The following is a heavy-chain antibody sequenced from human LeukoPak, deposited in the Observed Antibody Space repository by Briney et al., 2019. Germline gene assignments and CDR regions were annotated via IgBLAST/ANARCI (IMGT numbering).Heavy chain of an antibody. J-gene: IGHJ4*02. CDR2: IYYTGST. D-gene: IGHD3-22*01. CDR3: ARPGGYDSSGYYEYYFDY. Sequence: PSETLSLTCTVSGDSITSSSYYWGWIRQPPGKGLEWIGSIYYTGSTYYNPSLKSRVTMSVDTSKNQFSLKLSSVTAADTAVYYRARPGGYDSSGYYEYYFDYWGQGTLVTVSS. V-gene: IGHV4-39*01. CDR1: GDSITSSSYY.